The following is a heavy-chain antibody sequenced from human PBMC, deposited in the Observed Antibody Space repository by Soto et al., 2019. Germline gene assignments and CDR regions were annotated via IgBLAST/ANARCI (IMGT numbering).Heavy chain of an antibody. CDR2: INPNTGST. J-gene: IGHJ6*02. Sequence: QVQLVQSGAEVKKPGASVKISCEASGYTFTTYYIHWVRQAPGQGLDWMGIINPNTGSTSSAPKFQGRLSVTRDTSTSTVYRELSGLGSDDTAVYFCARDTNVALTFPYHGMDVWGQGTTVTVSS. CDR3: ARDTNVALTFPYHGMDV. V-gene: IGHV1-46*01. D-gene: IGHD1-1*01. CDR1: GYTFTTYY.